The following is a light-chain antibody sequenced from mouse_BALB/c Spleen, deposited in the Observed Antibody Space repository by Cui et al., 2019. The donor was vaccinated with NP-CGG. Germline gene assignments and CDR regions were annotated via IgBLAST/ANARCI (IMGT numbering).Light chain of an antibody. V-gene: IGLV1*01. J-gene: IGLJ1*01. CDR3: ALWYNNHWV. CDR2: GTN. CDR1: TGAVTTSNY. Sequence: QAVVTQESALTTSPGETVTLTCRSSTGAVTTSNYANWVQEKPDHLFTGLIGGTNNRVPGVPARFSGSLIGDKAALTITGAQTEDDAIYFCALWYNNHWVFGGGTKLTVL.